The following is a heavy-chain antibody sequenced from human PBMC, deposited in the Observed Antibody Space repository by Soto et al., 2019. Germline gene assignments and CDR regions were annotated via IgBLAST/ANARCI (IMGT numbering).Heavy chain of an antibody. V-gene: IGHV1-8*01. D-gene: IGHD6-13*01. CDR3: ARAPSSSRRFDY. CDR2: MNPNRGNT. J-gene: IGHJ4*02. CDR1: GYTFTSYD. Sequence: QVQLVQSGAEVKKPGASVKVSCKASGYTFTSYDINWVRQATGQGLEWMGWMNPNRGNTGYAQKFQQTVNMTRTTSISTPYMHPSRPTSEDTPEYYWARAPSSSRRFDYWGQGTLVTLS.